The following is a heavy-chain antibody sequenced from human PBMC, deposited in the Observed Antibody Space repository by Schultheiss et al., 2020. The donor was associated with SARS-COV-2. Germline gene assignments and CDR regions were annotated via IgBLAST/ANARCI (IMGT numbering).Heavy chain of an antibody. CDR2: IKQDGSEK. Sequence: GGSLRLSCAASGFTFSNFWMHWVRQVPGKGLEWVANIKQDGSEKYYVDSVKGRFTISRDNSKNTMYMQMNNLRAEDTAVYYCARPRYSNYDHAFDIWGQGTMVTVSS. CDR1: GFTFSNFW. J-gene: IGHJ3*02. V-gene: IGHV3-7*01. CDR3: ARPRYSNYDHAFDI. D-gene: IGHD4-11*01.